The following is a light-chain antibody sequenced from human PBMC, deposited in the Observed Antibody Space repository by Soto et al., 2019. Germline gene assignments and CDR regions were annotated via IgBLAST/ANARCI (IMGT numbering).Light chain of an antibody. J-gene: IGLJ2*01. CDR3: QAWDSITYVI. CDR2: QDN. Sequence: SYELTQPPSVSVSPGQTASITCSANKLGDKYAYWYQQKPGQSPVLVIYQDNKRPSGIPERFSGSNFGDTATLTISGTQAMDEADYYCQAWDSITYVIFGGGTKLTVL. V-gene: IGLV3-1*01. CDR1: KLGDKY.